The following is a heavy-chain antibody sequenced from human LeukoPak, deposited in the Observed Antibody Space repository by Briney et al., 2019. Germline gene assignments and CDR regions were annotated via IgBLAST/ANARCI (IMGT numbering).Heavy chain of an antibody. Sequence: YETLSLTCTVSGDSISSYYWSWIRQPPGKGLEWIGYIYYSGNTNYNPSLKSRVTISVDTSKNQFSLKLSSVTAADTAVYYCARGHGVHMDVWGQGTTVTVSS. V-gene: IGHV4-59*01. CDR3: ARGHGVHMDV. D-gene: IGHD3-10*01. J-gene: IGHJ6*02. CDR1: GDSISSYY. CDR2: IYYSGNT.